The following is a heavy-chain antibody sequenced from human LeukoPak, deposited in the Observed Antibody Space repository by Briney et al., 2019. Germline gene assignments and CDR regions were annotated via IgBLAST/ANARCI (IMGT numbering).Heavy chain of an antibody. CDR2: INTNTGIP. D-gene: IGHD7-27*01. V-gene: IGHV7-4-1*02. CDR1: GYTFSSHA. CDR3: ARGPPNWGYDY. Sequence: GASVKVSCKAFGYTFSSHAMNWVRQAPGQGLELMGWINTNTGIPTYAQGFAGRFVFSLDTSVTTAYLQITSLKAEDTAVYYCARGPPNWGYDYWGPGTLVTVSS. J-gene: IGHJ4*02.